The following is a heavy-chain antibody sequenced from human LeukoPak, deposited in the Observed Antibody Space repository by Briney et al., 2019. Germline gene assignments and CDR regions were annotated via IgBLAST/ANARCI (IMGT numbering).Heavy chain of an antibody. CDR1: GGSISSGSYY. J-gene: IGHJ6*03. CDR2: IYTSGST. CDR3: ARGRYCSSTSCYYYYYYMDV. Sequence: SETLSLTCTVSGGSISSGSYYWSWIRQPAGKGLEWIGRIYTSGSTNYNPSLKSRVTISVDTSKNQFSLKLSSVTAADTAVYYCARGRYCSSTSCYYYYYYMDVWGKGTTVAVSS. D-gene: IGHD2-2*01. V-gene: IGHV4-61*02.